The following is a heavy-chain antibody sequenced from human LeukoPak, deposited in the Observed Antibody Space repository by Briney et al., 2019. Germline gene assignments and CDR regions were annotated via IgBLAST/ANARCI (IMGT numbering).Heavy chain of an antibody. V-gene: IGHV1-69*04. Sequence: SVKVSCKASGGTFSSYAISWVRQAPGQGLEWMGTIIPILGIANYAQKFQGRVTITADKSTTTAYMELSSLRSEDTAVYYCARDCSSTNCYNAFDIWGQGTLVTVSS. J-gene: IGHJ3*02. CDR3: ARDCSSTNCYNAFDI. CDR1: GGTFSSYA. CDR2: IIPILGIA. D-gene: IGHD2-2*02.